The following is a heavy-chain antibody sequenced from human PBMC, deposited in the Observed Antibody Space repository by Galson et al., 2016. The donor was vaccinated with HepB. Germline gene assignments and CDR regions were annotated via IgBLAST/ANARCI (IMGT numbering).Heavy chain of an antibody. D-gene: IGHD5-24*01. Sequence: SLRLSCAASGFTFSSYWMTWVRQAPGEGLEWVANIKQDGNIKYYADSVKGRFTISRDNAKNSVYLQMNSLRAEDTGVYYCATRDGLYRGFWGQGTLVTVSS. CDR3: ATRDGLYRGF. J-gene: IGHJ4*02. CDR2: IKQDGNIK. V-gene: IGHV3-7*01. CDR1: GFTFSSYW.